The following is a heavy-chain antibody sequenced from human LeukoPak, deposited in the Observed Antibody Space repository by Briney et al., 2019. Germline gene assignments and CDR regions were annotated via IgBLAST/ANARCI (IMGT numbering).Heavy chain of an antibody. V-gene: IGHV3-33*01. CDR2: IWYDGSKK. CDR1: GFTFITYG. D-gene: IGHD3-22*01. CDR3: AREDSSGYYYSDDYYGMDV. Sequence: PGRSLRLSRAASGFTFITYGMHWVRQAPGKGLEWVAVIWYDGSKKYYADSVKGRFTISRDNSKNTLYLQMNSLRAEDTALYYCAREDSSGYYYSDDYYGMDVWGQGTTVTVSS. J-gene: IGHJ6*02.